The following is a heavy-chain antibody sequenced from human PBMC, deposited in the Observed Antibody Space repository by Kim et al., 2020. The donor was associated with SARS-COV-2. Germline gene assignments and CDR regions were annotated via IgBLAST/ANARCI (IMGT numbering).Heavy chain of an antibody. Sequence: GGSLRLSCAASGFTFSSYCMDWVRQAAGGGLVWVARINPDGSTTYYADSVKGRFTISRDNSKNTLYLQMNSLRTEDTAVYYCARGGVDYLVQGALGTVSS. CDR1: GFTFSSYC. D-gene: IGHD3-10*01. V-gene: IGHV3-74*01. CDR2: INPDGSTT. CDR3: ARGGVDY. J-gene: IGHJ4*02.